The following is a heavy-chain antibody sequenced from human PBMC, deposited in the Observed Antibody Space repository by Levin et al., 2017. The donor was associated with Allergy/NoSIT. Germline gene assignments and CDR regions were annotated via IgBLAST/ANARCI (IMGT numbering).Heavy chain of an antibody. J-gene: IGHJ4*02. CDR2: ISGSGGGT. V-gene: IGHV3-23*01. Sequence: GESLKISCAASGFTFSKYAMSWARQAPGKGLEWVSAISGSGGGTYYADSVKGRFTISRDNSKNTLYLQMNSLRAEDTAVYYCAISSGWYRPTGACDYWGQGTLVTVSS. CDR3: AISSGWYRPTGACDY. D-gene: IGHD6-19*01. CDR1: GFTFSKYA.